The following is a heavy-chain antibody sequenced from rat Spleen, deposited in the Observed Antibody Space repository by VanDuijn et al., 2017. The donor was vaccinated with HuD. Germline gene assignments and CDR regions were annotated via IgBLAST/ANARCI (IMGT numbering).Heavy chain of an antibody. CDR1: GFSLTSFH. CDR2: IWRGGTT. J-gene: IGHJ2*01. D-gene: IGHD1-6*01. Sequence: QVRLIESGPRLVQPSQTLSVTCTVSGFSLTSFHVSWIRQPPGKGLAWVGSIWRGGTTDYNSTLKSRLSITRDTSKNQVFLQMNSLQTDDTGTYYCARHDYYFDYWGQGVMVTVSS. CDR3: ARHDYYFDY. V-gene: IGHV2-61*01.